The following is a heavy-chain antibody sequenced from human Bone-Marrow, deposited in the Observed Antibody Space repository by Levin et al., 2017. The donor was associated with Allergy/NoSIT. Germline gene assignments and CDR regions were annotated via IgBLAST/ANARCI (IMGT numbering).Heavy chain of an antibody. CDR3: ARPSGGCGGDNGFGAFDI. CDR1: GFTFSSYW. D-gene: IGHD2-21*01. Sequence: GGSLRLSCAASGFTFSSYWMHWVRQAPGKGLVWVSRIKSDGSDISYADSVKGRFTISRDNAKNTLYLQMNSLRAEDTAVYYCARPSGGCGGDNGFGAFDIWGQGTMVTVSS. CDR2: IKSDGSDI. V-gene: IGHV3-74*01. J-gene: IGHJ3*02.